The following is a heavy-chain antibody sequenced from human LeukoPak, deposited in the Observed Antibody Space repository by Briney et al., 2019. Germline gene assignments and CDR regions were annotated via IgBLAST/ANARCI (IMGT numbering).Heavy chain of an antibody. D-gene: IGHD3-3*01. Sequence: SETLSLTWTVSGGSISSSSYYWGWIRQPPGKGLEWIGSIYYSGSTYYNPSLKSRVTISVDTSKNQFSLKLSSVTAADTAVYYCARRWSGFDYWGQGTLVTVSS. CDR2: IYYSGST. J-gene: IGHJ4*02. V-gene: IGHV4-39*01. CDR3: ARRWSGFDY. CDR1: GGSISSSSYY.